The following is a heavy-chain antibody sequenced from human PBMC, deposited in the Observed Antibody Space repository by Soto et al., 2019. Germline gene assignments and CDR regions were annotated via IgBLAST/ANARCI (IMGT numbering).Heavy chain of an antibody. CDR3: AIGVEYSSPPGY. J-gene: IGHJ4*02. Sequence: GGSLRLSCAASGFTVSSNYMSWVRQAPGKGLEWVSVIYSGGSTYYADSVKGRFTISRDNSKNTLYLQMNSLRAEDTAVYYCAIGVEYSSPPGYWGQGTLVTVSS. CDR2: IYSGGST. D-gene: IGHD6-6*01. V-gene: IGHV3-53*01. CDR1: GFTVSSNY.